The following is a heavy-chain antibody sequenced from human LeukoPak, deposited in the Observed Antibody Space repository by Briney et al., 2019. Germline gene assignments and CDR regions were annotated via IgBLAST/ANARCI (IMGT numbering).Heavy chain of an antibody. Sequence: PSETLSLTCTVSGCSISSYYWSWIRQPAGKGPEWIGRIYTSGSTNYNASLKSRVSMSVDTSKNQFSLKLSSVTAADTAVFYCARENSGSYREFDYWGQGTPVTVSS. CDR2: IYTSGST. D-gene: IGHD1-26*01. V-gene: IGHV4-4*07. J-gene: IGHJ4*02. CDR3: ARENSGSYREFDY. CDR1: GCSISSYY.